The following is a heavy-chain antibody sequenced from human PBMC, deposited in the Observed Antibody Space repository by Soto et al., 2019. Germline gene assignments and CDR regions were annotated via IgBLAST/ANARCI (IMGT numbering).Heavy chain of an antibody. CDR1: VGSISSYY. D-gene: IGHD4-17*01. CDR3: AREFSTVTNYGMDV. J-gene: IGHJ6*02. CDR2: FYYSGST. Sequence: SETLSLTCTVSVGSISSYYWSWIRQPPGKGLEWIGYFYYSGSTNYNPSLKSRVTISVDTSKNQFSLKLSSVTAADTAVYYCAREFSTVTNYGMDVWGHGTTVTVSS. V-gene: IGHV4-59*01.